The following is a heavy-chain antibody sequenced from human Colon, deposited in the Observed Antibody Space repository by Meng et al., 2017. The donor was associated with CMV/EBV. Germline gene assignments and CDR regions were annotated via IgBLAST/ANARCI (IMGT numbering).Heavy chain of an antibody. Sequence: GESLKISCGTSGFTFSIHNMNWVRQAPGKGLEWVSSITSSGHYIYYADSVKGRFTISRDNAKKSLYLEMNSLRDDDTAVYHCARAAFGGGIIEGWYFDLWGRGTLVTVSS. V-gene: IGHV3-21*01. CDR1: GFTFSIHN. D-gene: IGHD3-3*01. CDR3: ARAAFGGGIIEGWYFDL. J-gene: IGHJ2*01. CDR2: ITSSGHYI.